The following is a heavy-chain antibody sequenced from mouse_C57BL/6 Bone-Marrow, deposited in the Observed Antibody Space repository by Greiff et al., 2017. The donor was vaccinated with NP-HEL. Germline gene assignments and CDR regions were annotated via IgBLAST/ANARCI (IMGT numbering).Heavy chain of an antibody. CDR1: GYTFTSYW. D-gene: IGHD2-5*01. J-gene: IGHJ4*01. CDR3: ARRDYYSNYEDAMDY. V-gene: IGHV1-50*01. CDR2: IDPSDSYT. Sequence: VQLQQPGAELVKPGASVKLSCKASGYTFTSYWMQWVKQRPGQGLEWIGEIDPSDSYTNYNQKFKGKATLTVDTSSSTAYMQLSSLTSEDSAVYYCARRDYYSNYEDAMDYWGQGTSVTVAS.